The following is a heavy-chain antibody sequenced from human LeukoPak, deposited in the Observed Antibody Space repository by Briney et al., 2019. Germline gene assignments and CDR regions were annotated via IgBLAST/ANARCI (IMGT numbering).Heavy chain of an antibody. CDR3: ARNPSRILVVIYYFDY. V-gene: IGHV4-39*01. J-gene: IGHJ4*02. CDR1: GGSISSSSYY. CDR2: IYYSGST. D-gene: IGHD3-22*01. Sequence: SETLSLTCTVSGGSISSSSYYWGWIRQPPGKGLEWIGSIYYSGSTYYNPSLKSRVTISVDTSKNQFSLKLSSVTAADTAVYYCARNPSRILVVIYYFDYWGQGTLVTVSS.